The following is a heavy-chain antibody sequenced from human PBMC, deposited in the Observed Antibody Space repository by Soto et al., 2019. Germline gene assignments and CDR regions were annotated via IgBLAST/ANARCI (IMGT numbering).Heavy chain of an antibody. CDR1: GGTFSSYT. Sequence: QVQLVQSGAEVKKPGSSVKVSCKASGGTFSSYTISWVRQAPGQGLEWMGRIIPILGIANDAQKFQGRVTITAEKSTSTAYMELSSLRSEDTAVYYCAREAAYCSSTSCYVAYFQHWGQGTLVTVSS. J-gene: IGHJ1*01. V-gene: IGHV1-69*08. CDR3: AREAAYCSSTSCYVAYFQH. D-gene: IGHD2-2*01. CDR2: IIPILGIA.